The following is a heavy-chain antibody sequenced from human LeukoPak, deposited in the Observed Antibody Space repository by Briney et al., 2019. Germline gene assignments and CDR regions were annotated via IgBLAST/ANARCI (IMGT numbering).Heavy chain of an antibody. V-gene: IGHV3-33*01. J-gene: IGHJ4*02. CDR1: GFTFSSYG. CDR3: ARGTLNCSGGSCALDY. CDR2: IWYDGSNK. Sequence: PGGSLRLSCAASGFTFSSYGMHWVRQAPGKGLEWVAVIWYDGSNKYYAKSVKGRFTISRDNSENTLYLQMNSLGAEDTAVYYCARGTLNCSGGSCALDYWGQGTLVTVSS. D-gene: IGHD2-15*01.